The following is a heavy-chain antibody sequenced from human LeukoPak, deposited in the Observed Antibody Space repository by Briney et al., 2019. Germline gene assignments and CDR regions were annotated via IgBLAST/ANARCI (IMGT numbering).Heavy chain of an antibody. Sequence: GGSLRLSCTASGFTFGDYAMSWVRQAPGKGLEWVGFIRSKAYGGTTEYAASVKGRFTISRDDSKSIAYLQMNSLKTEDTAVYYCTRVTEGSSWFDYWGQGTLVTVSS. CDR1: GFTFGDYA. J-gene: IGHJ4*02. D-gene: IGHD6-13*01. V-gene: IGHV3-49*04. CDR3: TRVTEGSSWFDY. CDR2: IRSKAYGGTT.